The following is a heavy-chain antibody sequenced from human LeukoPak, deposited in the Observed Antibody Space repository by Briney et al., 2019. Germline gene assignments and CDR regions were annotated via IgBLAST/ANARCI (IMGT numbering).Heavy chain of an antibody. CDR1: GGSISSGTYY. V-gene: IGHV4-39*02. J-gene: IGHJ5*02. CDR2: IYYSEST. CDR3: GRDQNYYGSWSHGPDH. Sequence: SETLSLTCTVSGGSISSGTYYWGWIRQSPGKMGMEWIWYIYYSESTYYNPPLTSRVTISVDTAKIQFSLRLSSVSVADTAVYYCGRDQNYYGSWSHGPDHCGQGILVTVSS. D-gene: IGHD3-10*01.